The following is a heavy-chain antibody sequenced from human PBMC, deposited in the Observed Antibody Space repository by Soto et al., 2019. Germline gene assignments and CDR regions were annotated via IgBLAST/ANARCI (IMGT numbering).Heavy chain of an antibody. J-gene: IGHJ4*02. CDR3: ARDSPIGSTFSGYDAIDY. CDR2: VIPLLDIT. D-gene: IGHD5-12*01. V-gene: IGHV1-69*04. CDR1: GGTFRNNI. Sequence: SVKVSCKTSGGTFRNNIITWVRQAPGQGLEWMGRVIPLLDITNYAQKFQGRVTITADKSTSTTYLEMNSLRSEDTAVYYCARDSPIGSTFSGYDAIDYWGQGTLVTVSS.